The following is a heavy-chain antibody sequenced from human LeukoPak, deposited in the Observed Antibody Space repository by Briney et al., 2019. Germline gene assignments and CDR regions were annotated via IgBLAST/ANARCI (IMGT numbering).Heavy chain of an antibody. CDR2: NSGSGGST. D-gene: IGHD2-15*01. V-gene: IGHV3-23*01. CDR1: GFTFSSYA. J-gene: IGHJ3*02. CDR3: AKGGYCSGGSCYYSYAFDI. Sequence: GGSLRLSCAASGFTFSSYAMSWVRQAPGKGLEWVSANSGSGGSTYYADSVKGRFTISRDNSKNTLYLQMNSLRAEDTAVYYCAKGGYCSGGSCYYSYAFDIWGQGTMVTVSS.